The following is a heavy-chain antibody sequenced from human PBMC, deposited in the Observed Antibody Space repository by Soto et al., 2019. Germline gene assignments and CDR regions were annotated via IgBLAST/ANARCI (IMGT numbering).Heavy chain of an antibody. V-gene: IGHV3-21*01. D-gene: IGHD3-10*01. CDR3: AREPWGPGWFGEFSGMDV. J-gene: IGHJ6*02. Sequence: GGSLRLSCAASGFTFSSYSMNWVRQAPGKGLEWVSSISSSSSYIYYADSVKGRFTISRDNAKNSLYLQMNSLRAEDTAVYYCAREPWGPGWFGEFSGMDVWGQGTTVTVSS. CDR2: ISSSSSYI. CDR1: GFTFSSYS.